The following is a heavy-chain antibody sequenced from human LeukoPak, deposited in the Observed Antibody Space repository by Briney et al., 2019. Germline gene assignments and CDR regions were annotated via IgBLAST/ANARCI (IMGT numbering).Heavy chain of an antibody. CDR1: GFTFSSYG. CDR3: AKESRWELPTGI. Sequence: GGSLRLSCAASGFTFSSYGMHWVRQAPGKGLEWVAVISYDGSNKYYADSVKGRFTISRDNSKNTLYLQMNSLRAEDTAVYYCAKESRWELPTGIWGQGTLVTVSS. J-gene: IGHJ4*02. V-gene: IGHV3-30*18. CDR2: ISYDGSNK. D-gene: IGHD1-26*01.